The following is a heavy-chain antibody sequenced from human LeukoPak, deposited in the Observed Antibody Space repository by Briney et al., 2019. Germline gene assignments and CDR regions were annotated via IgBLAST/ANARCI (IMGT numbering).Heavy chain of an antibody. CDR2: IYTSGST. V-gene: IGHV4-4*07. CDR3: VRESSTREKGYYYSYYRDV. CDR1: RGSISSHY. Sequence: SETLFLTCTVPRGSISSHYWSWIRRPAGKGLEWIGRIYTSGSTNYDLSLKSRVTMSVDTSKSQFSLKLSAVTAADTAVHYCVRESSTREKGYYYSYYRDVWGKGTTVTVSS. D-gene: IGHD2-2*01. J-gene: IGHJ6*03.